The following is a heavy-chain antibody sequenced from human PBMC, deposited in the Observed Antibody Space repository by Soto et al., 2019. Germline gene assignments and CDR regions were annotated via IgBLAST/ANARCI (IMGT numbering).Heavy chain of an antibody. J-gene: IGHJ6*02. V-gene: IGHV3-53*01. Sequence: GGSLRLSCAASGFTVSSNYMSWVRQAPGKGLEWVSVIYSGGSTYYADSVKGRFTISRDNSKNTLYLQMNSLRAEDTAVYYCAREQPLGIAAAGEYYYGMDVWCQGTTVTISS. CDR3: AREQPLGIAAAGEYYYGMDV. CDR2: IYSGGST. CDR1: GFTVSSNY. D-gene: IGHD6-13*01.